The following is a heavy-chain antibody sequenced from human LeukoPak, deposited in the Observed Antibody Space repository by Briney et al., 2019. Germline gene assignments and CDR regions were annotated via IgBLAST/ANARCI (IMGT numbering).Heavy chain of an antibody. V-gene: IGHV3-72*01. CDR3: ARTHITSTSHNWFDP. Sequence: PGGSLRLSCAASAFTFSDHYMDWVRQAPGKGLEWVGRTRNKANSYTTEYAASVKGRFTISRDDSKNSLYLQMNSLKTEDTAVYYCARTHITSTSHNWFDPWGQGTLVTVSS. CDR2: TRNKANSYTT. J-gene: IGHJ5*02. CDR1: AFTFSDHY. D-gene: IGHD2-2*01.